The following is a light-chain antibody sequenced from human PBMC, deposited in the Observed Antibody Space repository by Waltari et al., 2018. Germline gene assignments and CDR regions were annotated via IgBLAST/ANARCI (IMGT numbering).Light chain of an antibody. CDR1: SSDIGAYNY. CDR2: DVS. J-gene: IGLJ2*01. Sequence: QSALTQPAYVSGSPGRSITISCTGTSSDIGAYNYVSCYQQHPGKAPKLMIYDVSNRPSGVSNRFSGSKSGNTASLTISGLQADDEADYYCSSYTSTSTPVVFGGGTKLTVL. V-gene: IGLV2-14*03. CDR3: SSYTSTSTPVV.